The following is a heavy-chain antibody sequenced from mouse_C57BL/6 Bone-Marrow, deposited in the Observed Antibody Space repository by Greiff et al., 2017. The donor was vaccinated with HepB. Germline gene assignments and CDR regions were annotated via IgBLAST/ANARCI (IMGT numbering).Heavy chain of an antibody. Sequence: VQLQQSGPELVKPGASVKISCKASGYTFTDYYMNWVKQSHGKSLEWIGDINPNNGGTSYNQKFKGKATLTVDKATSTAYMELRSLTSEDAAVYDCARGYDAYYFDYWGQGTTLTVSS. J-gene: IGHJ2*01. CDR3: ARGYDAYYFDY. CDR1: GYTFTDYY. CDR2: INPNNGGT. D-gene: IGHD2-10*02. V-gene: IGHV1-26*01.